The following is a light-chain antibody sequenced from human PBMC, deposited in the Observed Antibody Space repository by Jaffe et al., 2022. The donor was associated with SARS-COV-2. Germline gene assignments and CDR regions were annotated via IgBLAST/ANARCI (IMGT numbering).Light chain of an antibody. V-gene: IGLV2-11*01. CDR2: DVS. CDR3: CSYAGSHTYVV. Sequence: QSALTQPRSVSGSPGQSVTISCTGTSSDVGGYNYVSWYQQSPGKAPKFMIYDVSKRPSGVPDRFSGSKSGNTASLTISGLQAEDEADYYCCSYAGSHTYVVFGGGTKLTVL. CDR1: SSDVGGYNY. J-gene: IGLJ2*01.